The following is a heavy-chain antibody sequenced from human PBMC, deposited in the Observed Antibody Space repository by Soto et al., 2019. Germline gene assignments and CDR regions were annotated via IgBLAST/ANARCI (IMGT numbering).Heavy chain of an antibody. Sequence: QPGGSLRLSCAASGFSLDSYAMHWVRQAPGEGREWLAVISYDGKNIYYADSVKGRFTISKDNSKNTLYLRLTSLTVEDTATYSCARDYGALPADRFQFWGQGTLVTVSS. V-gene: IGHV3-30*03. CDR2: ISYDGKNI. D-gene: IGHD3-10*01. J-gene: IGHJ1*01. CDR1: GFSLDSYA. CDR3: ARDYGALPADRFQF.